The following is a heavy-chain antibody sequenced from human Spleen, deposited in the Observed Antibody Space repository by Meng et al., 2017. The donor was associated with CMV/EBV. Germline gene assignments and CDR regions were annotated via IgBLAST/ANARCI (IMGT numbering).Heavy chain of an antibody. CDR2: IYWDDDK. CDR3: AHRPNYGRWEG. Sequence: CHFSGFSLSTRGVGVGWIRQPPGKALEWLALIYWDDDKRYSPSLKSRLTITKDTSKNQVVLTMTNMDPVDTATYYCAHRPNYGRWEGWGQGTLVTVSS. D-gene: IGHD4-17*01. CDR1: GFSLSTRGVG. V-gene: IGHV2-5*02. J-gene: IGHJ4*02.